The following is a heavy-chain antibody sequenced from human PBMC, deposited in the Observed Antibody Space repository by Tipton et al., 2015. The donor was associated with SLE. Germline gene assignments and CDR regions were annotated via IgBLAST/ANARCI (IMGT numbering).Heavy chain of an antibody. CDR3: ARGGRAPLRSSWSNAFDI. CDR1: GGSFSGYY. D-gene: IGHD6-13*01. J-gene: IGHJ3*02. CDR2: INHSGST. Sequence: TLSLTCAVYGGSFSGYYWSWIRQPPGKGLEWIGEINHSGSTNYNPSLKSRVTISVDMSKNQFSLKLSSVTAADTAVYYCARGGRAPLRSSWSNAFDIWGQGTMVTASS. V-gene: IGHV4-34*01.